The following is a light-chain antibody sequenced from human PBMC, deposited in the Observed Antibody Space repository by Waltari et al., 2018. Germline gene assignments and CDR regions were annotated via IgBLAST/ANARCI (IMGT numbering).Light chain of an antibody. CDR1: QSVSRS. Sequence: EIVLTQSPATLSLSPGERATLSCRASQSVSRSLACYQQKPGQAPRLLIYDASNRATGIPARFSGSGSGTDFTLTIIGLEPEDFAVYYCQRRGHWPPGATFGPGTRVDIK. J-gene: IGKJ3*01. CDR2: DAS. CDR3: QRRGHWPPGAT. V-gene: IGKV3-11*01.